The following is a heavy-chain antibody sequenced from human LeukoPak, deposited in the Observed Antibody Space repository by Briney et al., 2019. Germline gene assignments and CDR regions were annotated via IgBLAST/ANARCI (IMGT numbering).Heavy chain of an antibody. CDR2: ISSRSSYI. CDR3: AKEFDY. V-gene: IGHV3-21*01. J-gene: IGHJ4*02. CDR1: GFTFSSYS. Sequence: PGGSLRLSCAASGFTFSSYSMDWVRQAPGKGLEWVSSISSRSSYIYYADSVKGRFTISRDNSKNTLDLQMNSLRAEDTAVYYCAKEFDYWGQGTLVTVSS.